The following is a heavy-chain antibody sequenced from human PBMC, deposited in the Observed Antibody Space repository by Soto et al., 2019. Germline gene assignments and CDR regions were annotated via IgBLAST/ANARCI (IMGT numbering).Heavy chain of an antibody. Sequence: QITLKESGPTLVKPTQTLTLTCTFSGFSLSTSGVGVGWIRQPPGKALEWLALIYWDDDKRYSPSLKSRLTITEDFPKSQVVLTVTNMAPVDTATYYCADIAGYAYYVWDWGQGPLVTVSS. CDR2: IYWDDDK. D-gene: IGHD3-16*01. J-gene: IGHJ1*01. V-gene: IGHV2-5*02. CDR3: ADIAGYAYYVWD. CDR1: GFSLSTSGVG.